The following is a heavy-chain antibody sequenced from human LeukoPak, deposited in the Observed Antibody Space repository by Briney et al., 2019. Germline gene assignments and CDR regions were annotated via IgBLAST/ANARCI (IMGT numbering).Heavy chain of an antibody. CDR3: AKIPVLELDDGGDY. Sequence: PGGSLRLSCAASGFTFDDYAMHWVRPAPGKGLEWVSLISGDGGSTYYADSVKGRFTISRDNSKNSLYLQMNSLRTEDTALYYCAKIPVLELDDGGDYWGQGTLVTVSS. CDR1: GFTFDDYA. J-gene: IGHJ4*02. CDR2: ISGDGGST. D-gene: IGHD1-7*01. V-gene: IGHV3-43*02.